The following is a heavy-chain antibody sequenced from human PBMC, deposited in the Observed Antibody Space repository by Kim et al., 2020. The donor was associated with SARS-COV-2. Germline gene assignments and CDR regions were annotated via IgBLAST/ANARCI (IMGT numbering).Heavy chain of an antibody. V-gene: IGHV6-1*01. CDR3: ASEKTAAGKGRGYYYCGMDV. CDR1: GDSVSSNSAA. CDR2: TYYRSKWYN. Sequence: SQTLSLTCAISGDSVSSNSAAWNWIRQSPSRGLEWLGRTYYRSKWYNDYAVSVKSRITINPDTSKNQFSLQLNSVTPEDTAVYYCASEKTAAGKGRGYYYCGMDVWGQGNTHTVSS. J-gene: IGHJ6*01. D-gene: IGHD6-13*01.